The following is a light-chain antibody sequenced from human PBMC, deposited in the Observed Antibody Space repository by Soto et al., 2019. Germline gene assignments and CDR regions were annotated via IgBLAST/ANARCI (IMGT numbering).Light chain of an antibody. J-gene: IGKJ4*01. CDR1: QSISSW. V-gene: IGKV1-5*01. CDR3: QQYDSSPLS. CDR2: PAS. Sequence: IQMTQSPSSLPADVGDRVPITCRASQSISSWLAWYQQKPGKAPKLLIYPASTLQSGVPSRFSGSGSGTDFTLTISSLPPEDIETYYCQQYDSSPLSFGGGTKVDIK.